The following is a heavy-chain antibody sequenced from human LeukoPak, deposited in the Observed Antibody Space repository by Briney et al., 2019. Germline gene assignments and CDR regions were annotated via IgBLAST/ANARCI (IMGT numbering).Heavy chain of an antibody. J-gene: IGHJ4*02. CDR1: GGSLSGYY. V-gene: IGHV4-34*01. CDR2: INHSGST. CDR3: ARGDFDESDY. Sequence: SETLSLTCAVYGGSLSGYYWSWIRQPPGEGLEWIGEINHSGSTNYNPSLKSRVTISVDTSKNQFSLKLSSVTAADTAVYYCARGDFDESDYWGQGTLVTVSS. D-gene: IGHD3-3*01.